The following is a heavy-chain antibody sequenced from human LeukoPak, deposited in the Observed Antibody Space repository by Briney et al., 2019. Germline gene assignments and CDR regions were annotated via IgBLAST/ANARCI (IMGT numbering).Heavy chain of an antibody. CDR3: AISPLAYCGGDCSIVGGPPTDY. Sequence: GGSLRLSCAASGFTFSSYAISWVRQAPGKGLEWVSAISGSGGSTYYADSVKGRFTISRDNSKNTLYLQMNSLRAEDTAVYYCAISPLAYCGGDCSIVGGPPTDYWGQGTLVTVSS. J-gene: IGHJ4*02. CDR2: ISGSGGST. V-gene: IGHV3-23*01. D-gene: IGHD2-21*02. CDR1: GFTFSSYA.